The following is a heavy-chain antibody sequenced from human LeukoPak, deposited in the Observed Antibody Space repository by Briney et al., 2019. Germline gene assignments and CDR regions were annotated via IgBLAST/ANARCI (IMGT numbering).Heavy chain of an antibody. CDR2: IYYSGST. CDR1: GGSISSYY. Sequence: ASETLSLTCTVSGGSISSYYWSWIRQPPGKGLEWIGYIYYSGSTNYNPSLKSRVTISVDTSKNQFSLKLSSVTAADTAVYYCARGYSIIQIVVVPAASPNENYFDYWGQGTLVTVSS. CDR3: ARGYSIIQIVVVPAASPNENYFDY. D-gene: IGHD2-2*01. V-gene: IGHV4-59*12. J-gene: IGHJ4*02.